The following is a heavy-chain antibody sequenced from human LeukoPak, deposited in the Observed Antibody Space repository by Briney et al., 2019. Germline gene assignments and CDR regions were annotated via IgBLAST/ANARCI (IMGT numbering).Heavy chain of an antibody. CDR3: ARGIGSGSYYNAFYYYYYMDV. V-gene: IGHV4-4*07. J-gene: IGHJ6*03. CDR1: GGSISSYY. D-gene: IGHD3-10*01. CDR2: IYTSGST. Sequence: SETLSLTCTVSGGSISSYYWSWIRQPAGKGPEWIGRIYTSGSTNYNPSLKSRVTMSVDTSKNQFSLKLSSVTAADTAVYYCARGIGSGSYYNAFYYYYYMDVWGKGTTVTVSS.